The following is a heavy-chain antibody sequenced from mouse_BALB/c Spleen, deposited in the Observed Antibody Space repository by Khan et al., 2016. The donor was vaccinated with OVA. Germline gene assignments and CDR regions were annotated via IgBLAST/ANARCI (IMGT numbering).Heavy chain of an antibody. CDR1: GYSITSDYA. V-gene: IGHV3-2*02. CDR2: ISYSGNT. Sequence: EVQLQESGPGLVKPSQSLSLTCTVTGYSITSDYAWNWIRQFPGNKLEWMGFISYSGNTKYNPSLKSRFSITRDPSKNQFFLQLNSVTTEDTATYYCARVYWGDFDYGGQGTSLTVSS. D-gene: IGHD1-1*01. CDR3: ARVYWGDFDY. J-gene: IGHJ2*02.